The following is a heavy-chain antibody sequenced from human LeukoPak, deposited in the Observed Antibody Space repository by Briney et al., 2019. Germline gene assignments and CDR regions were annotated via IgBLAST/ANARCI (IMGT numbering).Heavy chain of an antibody. J-gene: IGHJ4*02. CDR3: AKDPTGDYGDYYFDY. CDR2: ISSRSSYI. Sequence: GGSLRLSCEASGFTFSTYSMNWVRQAPGKGLEWVSSISSRSSYIYYADSVKGRFTISRDNAKNSLYLQMNSLRAEDAAVYYCAKDPTGDYGDYYFDYWGQGTLVTVSS. V-gene: IGHV3-21*01. D-gene: IGHD4-17*01. CDR1: GFTFSTYS.